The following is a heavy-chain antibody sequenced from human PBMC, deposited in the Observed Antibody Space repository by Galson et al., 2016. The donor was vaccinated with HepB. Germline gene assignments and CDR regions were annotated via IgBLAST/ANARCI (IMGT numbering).Heavy chain of an antibody. Sequence: CAISGDSVSSDSAAWDWLRQSPSRGLEWLGRTYYRSKWYTDYPESVKGRVTINPGTSKNQFSLQLNSVTPEDTAVYYCAVGHVGTAEDLPFDYWGQGTLVTVSS. V-gene: IGHV6-1*01. J-gene: IGHJ4*02. CDR2: TYYRSKWYT. D-gene: IGHD7-27*01. CDR1: GDSVSSDSAA. CDR3: AVGHVGTAEDLPFDY.